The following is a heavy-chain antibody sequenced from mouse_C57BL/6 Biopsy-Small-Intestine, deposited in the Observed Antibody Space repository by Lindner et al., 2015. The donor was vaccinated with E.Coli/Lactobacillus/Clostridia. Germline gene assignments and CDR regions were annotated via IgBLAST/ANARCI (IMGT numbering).Heavy chain of an antibody. CDR3: ARDWYFDV. J-gene: IGHJ1*03. Sequence: VQLQESGAELARPGASVKMSCKASGYTFTSYTMHWVKQRPGQGLGWIGYINPSSAYTEYNQRFEDKATLTADKSSSTAYMQLSSLTSEDSAVYYCARDWYFDVWGTGTTVTVSS. CDR1: GYTFTSYT. V-gene: IGHV1-4*01. CDR2: INPSSAYT.